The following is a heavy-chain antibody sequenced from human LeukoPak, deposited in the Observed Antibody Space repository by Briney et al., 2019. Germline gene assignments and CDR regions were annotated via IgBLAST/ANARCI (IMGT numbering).Heavy chain of an antibody. CDR2: ISSSSAYI. J-gene: IGHJ4*02. CDR1: GFTFSSYS. CDR3: ARYGSGRKFDY. Sequence: GGSLRLSCAASGFTFSSYSMNWVRQAPGKGLEWVSSISSSSAYIYYADSMKGRFTISRDDAENSLYLQTNSLRAEDTAVYYCARYGSGRKFDYWGQGTLVTVSS. V-gene: IGHV3-21*01. D-gene: IGHD3-10*01.